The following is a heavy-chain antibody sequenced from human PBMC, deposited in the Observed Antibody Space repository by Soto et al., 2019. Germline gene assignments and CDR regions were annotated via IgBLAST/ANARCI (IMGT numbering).Heavy chain of an antibody. D-gene: IGHD6-6*01. V-gene: IGHV3-21*02. CDR2: ISSSSFSI. CDR1: GFTFSSYS. J-gene: IGHJ6*01. Sequence: EVQLVESGGGLVKPGGSLRLSCAASGFTFSSYSMNWVRQAPGKGLEWVSSISSSSFSINYADSVKGRFSISRDNAQNSLPLQMNNLRAEDTAVYYCARNESSKIYGMEVWGQGTTVTDSS. CDR3: ARNESSKIYGMEV.